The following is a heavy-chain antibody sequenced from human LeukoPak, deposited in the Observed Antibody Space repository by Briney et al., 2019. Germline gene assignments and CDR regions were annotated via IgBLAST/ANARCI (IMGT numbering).Heavy chain of an antibody. V-gene: IGHV4-39*07. CDR2: IYYSGST. D-gene: IGHD3-22*01. CDR1: GGSISSSSYY. J-gene: IGHJ4*02. CDR3: ARGFLYDSSGYYYVHFDY. Sequence: SETLSLTCTVSGGSISSSSYYWGWIRQPPGKGLEWIGSIYYSGSTYYNPSLKSRVTISVDTSKNQFSLKLSSVTAADTAVYYCARGFLYDSSGYYYVHFDYWGQGTLVTVSS.